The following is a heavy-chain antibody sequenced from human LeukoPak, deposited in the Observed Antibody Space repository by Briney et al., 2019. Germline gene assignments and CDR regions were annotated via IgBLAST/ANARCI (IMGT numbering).Heavy chain of an antibody. D-gene: IGHD2-15*01. CDR3: ARDIATHCSGGSCYFKDY. CDR1: GYTFTSYY. V-gene: IGHV1-46*01. J-gene: IGHJ4*02. Sequence: GASVKVSCKASGYTFTSYYMHWVRPAPGQGLAWMGIINPSGGSTSYAQKFQGRVTMTRDTSISTAYMELSRLRSDDTAVYYCARDIATHCSGGSCYFKDYWGQGTLVTVTS. CDR2: INPSGGST.